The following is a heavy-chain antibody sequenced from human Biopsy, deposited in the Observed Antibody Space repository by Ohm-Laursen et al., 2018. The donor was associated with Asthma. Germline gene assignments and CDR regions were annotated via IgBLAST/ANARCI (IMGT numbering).Heavy chain of an antibody. D-gene: IGHD3-3*02. V-gene: IGHV3-21*01. Sequence: SLRLSCTASGFTFSHYNMNWVRQAPGKGLEWVSSITDTSRYIKYADSVKDRFTISRDNSRNTLHLQMNSLRAEDTAVYYCARTFHFWSPYHAEHYQLWGQGTLVTVPS. CDR3: ARTFHFWSPYHAEHYQL. CDR1: GFTFSHYN. J-gene: IGHJ1*01. CDR2: ITDTSRYI.